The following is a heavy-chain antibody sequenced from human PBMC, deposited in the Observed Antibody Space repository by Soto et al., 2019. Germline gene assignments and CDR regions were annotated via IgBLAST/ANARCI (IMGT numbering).Heavy chain of an antibody. D-gene: IGHD6-19*01. CDR1: GGTFGSDP. Sequence: SVKVSCKASGGTFGSDPISWVRQAPGQGLEWKGGIAPIFGATNFAQKFQGRLTITADESTTTAYMDLSSLTLEDTAVYYCAKERISSGWYAFDIWGQGTLVTVSS. CDR2: IAPIFGAT. J-gene: IGHJ3*02. CDR3: AKERISSGWYAFDI. V-gene: IGHV1-69*13.